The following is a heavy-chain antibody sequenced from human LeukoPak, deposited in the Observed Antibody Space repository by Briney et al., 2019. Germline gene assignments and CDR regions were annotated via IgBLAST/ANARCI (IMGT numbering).Heavy chain of an antibody. CDR2: ISSGSSIM. CDR3: ARGGWGTAIDY. D-gene: IGHD1-7*01. V-gene: IGHV3-48*04. J-gene: IGHJ4*02. CDR1: GFTFGSYS. Sequence: GGSLRLSCVASGFTFGSYSMNWVRQAPGKGLEWVSYISSGSSIMYYADSVKGRFTISRDNAKNTVDLQMNSLRAEDTAVYYCARGGWGTAIDYLGQGTLVTVSS.